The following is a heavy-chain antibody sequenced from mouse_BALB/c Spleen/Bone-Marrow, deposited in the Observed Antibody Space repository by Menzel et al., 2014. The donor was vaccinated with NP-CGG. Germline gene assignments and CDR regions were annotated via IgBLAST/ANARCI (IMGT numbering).Heavy chain of an antibody. CDR3: AKEGRGYYGSSGATMDY. J-gene: IGHJ4*01. Sequence: VQGVESGPGLVAPSQSLSISCTVSGFSLISYGVHWVRQPPGQGLEWLGAIWAGGSTNYNSALMSRLTISKDNSKSQVFLKMNSLQTDHTAMYYCAKEGRGYYGSSGATMDYWGQGTKVTVSS. CDR1: GFSLISYG. CDR2: IWAGGST. V-gene: IGHV2-9*02. D-gene: IGHD1-1*01.